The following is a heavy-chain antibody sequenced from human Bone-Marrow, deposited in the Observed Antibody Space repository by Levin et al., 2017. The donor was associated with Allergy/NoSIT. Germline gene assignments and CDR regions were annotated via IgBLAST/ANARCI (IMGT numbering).Heavy chain of an antibody. J-gene: IGHJ6*02. CDR1: GYTFTGYY. CDR2: INPNSGGT. CDR3: ARGGRYCSGTSCSNRDYYYYYGMDV. V-gene: IGHV1-2*02. D-gene: IGHD2-2*01. Sequence: ASVKVSCKASGYTFTGYYIHWVRQAPGQGLEWMGWINPNSGGTTYAQNFQGRVTMARDTSISTAYMDLSSLRSDDTAVYYCARGGRYCSGTSCSNRDYYYYYGMDVWGQGTPVTVSS.